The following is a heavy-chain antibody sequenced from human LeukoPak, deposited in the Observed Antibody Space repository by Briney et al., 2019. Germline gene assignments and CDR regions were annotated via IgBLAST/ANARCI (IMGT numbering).Heavy chain of an antibody. Sequence: PGGSLRLACAASGFTFSSYGMSWVRQAPGKGLEWVSAIRNSGGSTYYADSVKGRFTISRDNSKNTPYLQMNSLRAEDTAVYYCAAQMATIDYYFYYMDVWGKGTTVTVSS. J-gene: IGHJ6*03. CDR1: GFTFSSYG. V-gene: IGHV3-23*01. CDR3: AAQMATIDYYFYYMDV. CDR2: IRNSGGST. D-gene: IGHD5-24*01.